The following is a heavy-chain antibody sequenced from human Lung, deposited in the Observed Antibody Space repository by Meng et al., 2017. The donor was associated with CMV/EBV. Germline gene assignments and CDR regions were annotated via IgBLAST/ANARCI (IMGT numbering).Heavy chain of an antibody. D-gene: IGHD6-19*01. V-gene: IGHV1-8*01. CDR1: RYTFTSYD. Sequence: QWQVLQSGAEVKKPGSSVKGTVKASRYTFTSYDINWVRQGTGRGLEWMGWINPNRGTTSMAQKFQARVTMTRNISKSTAYMDLSSLRSEDTAVYYCATGVADFEYWGQGTLVTVSS. CDR3: ATGVADFEY. CDR2: INPNRGTT. J-gene: IGHJ4*02.